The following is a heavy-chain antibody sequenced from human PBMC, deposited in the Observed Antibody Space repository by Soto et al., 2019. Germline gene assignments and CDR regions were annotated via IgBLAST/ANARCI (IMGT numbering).Heavy chain of an antibody. CDR2: IYYSGST. Sequence: ASETLFLTCTVSGGSISSGDYYWSWIRQPPGKGLEWIGYIYYSGSTYYNPSLKSRVTISVDTSKNQFSLKLSSVTAADTAVYYCARDIYYYGSGSSKLNWFDPWGQGTLVTVSS. J-gene: IGHJ5*02. CDR1: GGSISSGDYY. D-gene: IGHD3-10*01. CDR3: ARDIYYYGSGSSKLNWFDP. V-gene: IGHV4-30-4*01.